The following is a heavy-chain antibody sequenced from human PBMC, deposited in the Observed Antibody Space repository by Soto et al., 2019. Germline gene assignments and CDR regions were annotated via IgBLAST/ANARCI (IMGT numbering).Heavy chain of an antibody. D-gene: IGHD6-6*01. CDR2: IIPIFGTA. Sequence: QVQLVQSGAEVKKPGSSVKVSCKASGGTFSSYAISWVRQAPGQGLEWMGGIIPIFGTANYAQKFQGRVTITADESTSTAYMELSSLRSEDTAVYYCARYEYGSSSVYYYYGMDVWGQGTTVTVSS. CDR1: GGTFSSYA. CDR3: ARYEYGSSSVYYYYGMDV. J-gene: IGHJ6*02. V-gene: IGHV1-69*01.